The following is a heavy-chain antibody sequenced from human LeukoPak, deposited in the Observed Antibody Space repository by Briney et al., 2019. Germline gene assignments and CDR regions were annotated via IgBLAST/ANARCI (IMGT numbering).Heavy chain of an antibody. J-gene: IGHJ6*03. CDR3: ARDGLVVAATPHYYYYYMDV. V-gene: IGHV3-30*04. Sequence: GGSLRLSCAASGFTFSSYAMHWVRQAPGKGLEWVAVISYDGSNKYYADSVKGRFTISRDNSKNTLYLQMNSLRAEDTAVYYCARDGLVVAATPHYYYYYMDVWGKGTTVTISS. CDR2: ISYDGSNK. D-gene: IGHD2-15*01. CDR1: GFTFSSYA.